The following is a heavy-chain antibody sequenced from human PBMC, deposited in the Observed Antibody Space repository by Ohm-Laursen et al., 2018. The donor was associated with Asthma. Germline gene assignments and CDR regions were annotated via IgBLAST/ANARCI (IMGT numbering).Heavy chain of an antibody. V-gene: IGHV3-7*05. CDR3: ARDGTYYALGAYYFDY. J-gene: IGHJ4*02. CDR2: IKQDGSEK. CDR1: GFTFSSYW. Sequence: SLRLSCTASGFTFSSYWMSWVRQAPGKGLEWVANIKQDGSEKYYVDSVKGRFTISRDNAKNSLYLQMNSLRAEDTAVYYCARDGTYYALGAYYFDYWGQGTLVTVSS. D-gene: IGHD1-26*01.